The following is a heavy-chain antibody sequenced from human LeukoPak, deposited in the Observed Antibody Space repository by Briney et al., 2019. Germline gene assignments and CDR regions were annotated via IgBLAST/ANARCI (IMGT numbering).Heavy chain of an antibody. J-gene: IGHJ5*02. CDR3: ARGGSGSFSP. CDR1: GGSISSYY. CDR2: IYYSGST. Sequence: PSETLSLTCTVSGGSISSYYWSWIRQPPGKGLEWIGYIYYSGSTNYNPSLKSRVTVSVDTSKNQFSLKLSSVIAADTAVYYCARGGSGSFSPWGQGTLVTVSS. V-gene: IGHV4-59*01. D-gene: IGHD3-10*01.